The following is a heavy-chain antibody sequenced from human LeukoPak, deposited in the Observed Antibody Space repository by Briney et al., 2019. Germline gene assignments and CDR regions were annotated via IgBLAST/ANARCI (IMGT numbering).Heavy chain of an antibody. J-gene: IGHJ6*02. D-gene: IGHD4-17*01. V-gene: IGHV1-18*01. CDR2: ISAYNGNT. CDR3: ARDLRTTVTAVDPPGSPPTDYYYGIDV. CDR1: GYTFTSYG. Sequence: ASVKVSCKASGYTFTSYGISWVRQAPRQGVEWMGWISAYNGNTNYAQKLQGRVTMTTDTPTSTAYMELRSLRSDDTAVYYCARDLRTTVTAVDPPGSPPTDYYYGIDVWGQGTTVTVSS.